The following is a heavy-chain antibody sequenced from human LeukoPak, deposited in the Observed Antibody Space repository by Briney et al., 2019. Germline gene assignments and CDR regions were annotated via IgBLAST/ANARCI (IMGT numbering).Heavy chain of an antibody. CDR1: GFTFGKYA. V-gene: IGHV3-23*01. Sequence: GGSLRLSCAASGFTFGKYAMNWVRQAPGERLEWLSSITGDALHTYYADSVKGRFTISRDNSKNTIYFQMNSLRVDDTAVYYCVKAPLSSCVGVRCYFFEHRAQGTLVTVSS. CDR3: VKAPLSSCVGVRCYFFEH. D-gene: IGHD2-21*01. J-gene: IGHJ5*02. CDR2: ITGDALHT.